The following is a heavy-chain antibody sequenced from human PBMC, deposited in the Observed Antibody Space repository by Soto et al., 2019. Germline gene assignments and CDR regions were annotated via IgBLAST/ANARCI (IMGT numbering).Heavy chain of an antibody. D-gene: IGHD3-22*01. CDR2: ISGSGVST. CDR3: AKSPGMYYYDSSGYYHYDY. J-gene: IGHJ4*02. V-gene: IGHV3-23*01. CDR1: GVTFSSYS. Sequence: GGSMILSCAAAGVTFSSYSMHLVRPAPGKGLEWVSAISGSGVSTYYADSVKGRFTISRDNSKNTLYLQMNSLRAEDTAVYYCAKSPGMYYYDSSGYYHYDYWGQGTLVTVSS.